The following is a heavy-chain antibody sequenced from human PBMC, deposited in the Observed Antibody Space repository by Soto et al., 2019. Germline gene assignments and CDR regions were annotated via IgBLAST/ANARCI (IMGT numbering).Heavy chain of an antibody. CDR2: ISYDGSNK. J-gene: IGHJ5*02. Sequence: GGSLRLSCAASGFTFSSYAMHWVRQAPGKGLEWVAVISYDGSNKYYADSVKGRFTISRDNSKNTLYLQMNSLRAEDTAVYYCARTHSDCYDSSPNWFDPWGQGTLVAVSS. CDR1: GFTFSSYA. V-gene: IGHV3-30-3*01. CDR3: ARTHSDCYDSSPNWFDP. D-gene: IGHD3-22*01.